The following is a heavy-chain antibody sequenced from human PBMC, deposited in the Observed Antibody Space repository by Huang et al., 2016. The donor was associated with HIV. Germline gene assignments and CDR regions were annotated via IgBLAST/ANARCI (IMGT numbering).Heavy chain of an antibody. CDR1: GFSFSTYG. Sequence: VQLVESGGGVVQPGRSLRLACAASGFSFSTYGLHWVRPAPGKGMEWVAVISYDGSNKYYAHSGKGRFTISRDTSENKVYLQMNSLRHEDTAVYYCAKDGADEEWDIDYWGQGTLVTVSS. V-gene: IGHV3-30*18. CDR3: AKDGADEEWDIDY. CDR2: ISYDGSNK. D-gene: IGHD1-26*01. J-gene: IGHJ4*02.